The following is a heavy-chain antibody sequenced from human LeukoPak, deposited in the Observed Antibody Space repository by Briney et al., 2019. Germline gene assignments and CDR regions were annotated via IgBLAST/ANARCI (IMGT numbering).Heavy chain of an antibody. CDR2: INPNSGGT. D-gene: IGHD1-26*01. J-gene: IGHJ4*02. CDR3: ARDLVVGATAY. Sequence: ASVKVSCKASGYTFTGYYMHWVRQAPGQRLEWMGWINPNSGGTNYAQKLQGRVTMTTDTSTSTAYMELRSLRSDDTAVYYCARDLVVGATAYWGQGTLVTVSS. CDR1: GYTFTGYY. V-gene: IGHV1-2*02.